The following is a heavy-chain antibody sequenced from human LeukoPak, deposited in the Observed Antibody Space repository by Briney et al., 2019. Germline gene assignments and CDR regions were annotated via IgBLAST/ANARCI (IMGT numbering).Heavy chain of an antibody. CDR2: SYSGGST. CDR1: GFTVSSNY. V-gene: IGHV3-53*01. CDR3: ARANWECAFDI. D-gene: IGHD7-27*01. Sequence: PGGSLRLSCAASGFTVSSNYMSWLRQAPGKGLDWVSVSYSGGSTYYADSVKGRFTISRDNYKNTLYLQMNSLRAEDTAVYYCARANWECAFDIWGQGTMVTVSS. J-gene: IGHJ3*02.